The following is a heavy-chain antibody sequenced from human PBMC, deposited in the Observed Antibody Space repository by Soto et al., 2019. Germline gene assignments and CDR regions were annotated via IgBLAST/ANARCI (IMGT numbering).Heavy chain of an antibody. D-gene: IGHD3-3*01. CDR2: ISAYNGNT. CDR1: GYTFTSYL. V-gene: IGHV1-18*01. J-gene: IGHJ4*02. CDR3: ARGAYYDFWSGLGSEPAGFDY. Sequence: VASVKVSCKASGYTFTSYLISWVRQAPGQGREWMGWISAYNGNTNYAQKLQGRVTMTTDTSTSTAYMELRSLRSDDTAVYYCARGAYYDFWSGLGSEPAGFDYWGQGTLVTVSS.